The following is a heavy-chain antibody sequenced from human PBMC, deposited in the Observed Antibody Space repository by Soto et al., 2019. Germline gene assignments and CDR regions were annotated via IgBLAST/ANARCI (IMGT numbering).Heavy chain of an antibody. CDR2: SSGSGGST. D-gene: IGHD6-13*01. J-gene: IGHJ4*02. CDR1: GFTFSSYA. CDR3: AKDISSSWNELYYFDY. V-gene: IGHV3-23*01. Sequence: GGSLRLSCAASGFTFSSYAMSWVRQAPGKGLEWVSGSSGSGGSTYYADSVKGRFTISRDNSKNTLYLQMNSLRAEDTAVYYCAKDISSSWNELYYFDYWGQGTLVTVSS.